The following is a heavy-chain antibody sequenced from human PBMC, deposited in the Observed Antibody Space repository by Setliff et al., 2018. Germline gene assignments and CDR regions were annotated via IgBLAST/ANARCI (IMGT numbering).Heavy chain of an antibody. CDR2: INPGGLSS. CDR3: ARAGLAAAGRKGVFDH. CDR1: GYSFTSHY. V-gene: IGHV1-46*01. D-gene: IGHD6-25*01. Sequence: ASVKVSCKTSGYSFTSHYMHWVRQAPGQGLEWMGIINPGGLSSSSTLKFEGRVTMTRDTSTSTVYMELNSLTSDDTAVYYCARAGLAAAGRKGVFDHWGQGTLVTVSS. J-gene: IGHJ4*02.